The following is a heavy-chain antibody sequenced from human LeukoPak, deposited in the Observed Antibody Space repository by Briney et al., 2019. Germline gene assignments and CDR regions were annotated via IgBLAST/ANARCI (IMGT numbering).Heavy chain of an antibody. J-gene: IGHJ3*02. D-gene: IGHD6-6*01. Sequence: GGSLRLSCAASGFTFSDYYMSWIRQAPGKGLEWVSCISSSGSTIYYADSVKGRFTISRDNAKNSLYLQMNSLRAEDTAVYYCARSEYSSSSDAFDIWGQGTMVTVSS. V-gene: IGHV3-11*01. CDR2: ISSSGSTI. CDR3: ARSEYSSSSDAFDI. CDR1: GFTFSDYY.